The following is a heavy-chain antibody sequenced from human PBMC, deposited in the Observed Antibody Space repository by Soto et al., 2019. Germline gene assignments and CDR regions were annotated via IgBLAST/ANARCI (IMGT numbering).Heavy chain of an antibody. CDR1: GYRFPDYW. CDR3: ARSPIRRGKVVAGREFDY. V-gene: IGHV5-51*01. CDR2: IYPGDSDT. J-gene: IGHJ4*02. D-gene: IGHD6-19*01. Sequence: PGESLKISCQGSGYRFPDYWIGWVRQMPGKGLEWVGIIYPGDSDTRYSPSFEGQVTISADKSITTAYLQWSNLKASDTAIYYCARSPIRRGKVVAGREFDYWAREPGSPSPQ.